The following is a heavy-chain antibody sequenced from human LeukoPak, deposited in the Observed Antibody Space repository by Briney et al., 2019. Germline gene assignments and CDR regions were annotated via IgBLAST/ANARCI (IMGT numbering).Heavy chain of an antibody. CDR1: GFTFSSYW. CDR3: ARDRTRFGY. CDR2: IKPDGSEK. J-gene: IGHJ4*02. D-gene: IGHD3-10*02. Sequence: GGSLRLSCAASGFTFSSYWMTWVRQAPGKGLEWVANIKPDGSEKYYVDSVKGRFTISRDNANNSLYLQMNSLRAEDTAVYYSARDRTRFGYWGQGTLVTVSS. V-gene: IGHV3-7*01.